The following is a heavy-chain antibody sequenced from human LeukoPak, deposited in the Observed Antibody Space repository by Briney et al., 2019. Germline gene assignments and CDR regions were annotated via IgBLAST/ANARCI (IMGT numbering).Heavy chain of an antibody. CDR3: ARDYRGDYYNWFDP. D-gene: IGHD4-17*01. CDR2: ISVSGGGT. CDR1: GFTLSSYS. V-gene: IGHV3-23*01. Sequence: GGSLRLSCAASGFTLSSYSMSWVRQAPGKGLEWVSAISVSGGGTYADSVKGRFTISRDNSKNTLYLQMNSLRAEDTAVYHCARDYRGDYYNWFDPWGQGTLVTVSS. J-gene: IGHJ5*02.